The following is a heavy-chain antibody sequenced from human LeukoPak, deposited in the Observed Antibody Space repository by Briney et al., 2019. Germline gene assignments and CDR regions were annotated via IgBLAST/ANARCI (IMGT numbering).Heavy chain of an antibody. V-gene: IGHV4-39*07. CDR3: ARVDHYYGSGSYYTSYYYYMDV. Sequence: SETLSLTCTVSGGSITSSSYYWGWIRQPPGKGLECIGSVYYSGSTYYNPSLKSRVTISVDTSKNLFSLKVSSVTAADTAVYYCARVDHYYGSGSYYTSYYYYMDVWGKGTTVTISS. CDR1: GGSITSSSYY. D-gene: IGHD3-10*01. J-gene: IGHJ6*03. CDR2: VYYSGST.